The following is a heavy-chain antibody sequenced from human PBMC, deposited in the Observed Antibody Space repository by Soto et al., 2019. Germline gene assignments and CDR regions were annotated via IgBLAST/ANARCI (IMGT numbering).Heavy chain of an antibody. CDR3: ARLWDSTGYGKLDY. Sequence: SETLSLTCTVSGGSISSYYWSWIRQPPGKALEWIGYIYYSGSTNYNPSLKSRVTISVDTSKNQFSLKLSSVTAADTAVYYCARLWDSTGYGKLDYWGQGTQVTVSS. CDR2: IYYSGST. D-gene: IGHD3-22*01. V-gene: IGHV4-59*08. CDR1: GGSISSYY. J-gene: IGHJ4*02.